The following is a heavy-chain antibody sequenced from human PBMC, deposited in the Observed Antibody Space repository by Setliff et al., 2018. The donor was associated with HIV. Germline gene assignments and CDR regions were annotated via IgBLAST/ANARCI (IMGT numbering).Heavy chain of an antibody. V-gene: IGHV4-34*01. CDR2: INHSGTT. J-gene: IGHJ4*02. Sequence: SSETLSLTCAVYGVSFSDYYWGWIRQPPGKGLEWIGEINHSGTTNYNPSLKSRVTISVDTSKKQFSLKLNSVTAADSAIYYCAATYCRGGGRDCPQMYDYWGQGSLVTVSS. CDR1: GVSFSDYY. D-gene: IGHD2-15*01. CDR3: AATYCRGGGRDCPQMYDY.